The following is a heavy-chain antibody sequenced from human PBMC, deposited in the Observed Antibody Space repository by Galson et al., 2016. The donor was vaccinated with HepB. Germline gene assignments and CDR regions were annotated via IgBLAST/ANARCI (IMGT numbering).Heavy chain of an antibody. CDR1: GFTFTNGW. J-gene: IGHJ3*02. CDR2: IKLDGSKE. CDR3: VRYRNYYRSGKWYDVFDI. Sequence: SLRLSCAASGFTFTNGWMAWVRQAPGKGLEWLANIKLDGSKEHYVDSVEGRFSISRDITRNSLYLQMNSLRDEDTAVYYCVRYRNYYRSGKWYDVFDIWGQGTMVTVSS. V-gene: IGHV3-7*03. D-gene: IGHD3-22*01.